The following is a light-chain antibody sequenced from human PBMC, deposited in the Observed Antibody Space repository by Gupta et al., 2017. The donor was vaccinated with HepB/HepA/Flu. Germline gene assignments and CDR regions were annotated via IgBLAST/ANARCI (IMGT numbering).Light chain of an antibody. Sequence: QAGLTQPPSVSKDLRQTATLTCTGNSDNVGNQGAVWLQQHPGHPPKLLSYRSNNRPSGISERFVASRSGNTASLTITGLQPEDEADYFCSAWDSSLSAHVFGTGTKVTVL. CDR2: RSN. CDR3: SAWDSSLSAHV. J-gene: IGLJ1*01. CDR1: SDNVGNQG. V-gene: IGLV10-54*04.